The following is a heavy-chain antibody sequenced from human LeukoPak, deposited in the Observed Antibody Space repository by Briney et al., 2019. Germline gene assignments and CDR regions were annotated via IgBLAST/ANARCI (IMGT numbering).Heavy chain of an antibody. Sequence: SETLSLTCTVSGGSISTYYWSWIRQPAGKGLEWIGRIHISGNTDYNPSLESRATMSVHTSKNQFSLKLTSVTAADTAVYYCAREGSMTARPFVSIDYWGQGTLVTVSS. D-gene: IGHD6-6*01. CDR2: IHISGNT. CDR1: GGSISTYY. CDR3: AREGSMTARPFVSIDY. V-gene: IGHV4-4*07. J-gene: IGHJ4*02.